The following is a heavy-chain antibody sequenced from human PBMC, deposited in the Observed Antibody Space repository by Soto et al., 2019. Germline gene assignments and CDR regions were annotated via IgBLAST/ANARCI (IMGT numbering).Heavy chain of an antibody. D-gene: IGHD3-10*01. CDR2: ISYDGNNK. V-gene: IGHV3-30-3*01. Sequence: QVQLVESGGGVVQPGRSLRLSCAASGFTFNNYAMHWVRQAPGKGLEWVAVISYDGNNKYNADSVKGRFTISTDNSKNTLDLQMNSLRAEDTAVYYCATYGPGISWGQGSLVTVSS. CDR3: ATYGPGIS. J-gene: IGHJ5*02. CDR1: GFTFNNYA.